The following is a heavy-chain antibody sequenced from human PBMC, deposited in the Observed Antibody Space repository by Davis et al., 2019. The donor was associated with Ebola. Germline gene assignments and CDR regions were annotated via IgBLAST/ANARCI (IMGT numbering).Heavy chain of an antibody. J-gene: IGHJ5*02. CDR3: ARATVLDH. V-gene: IGHV3-30-3*01. CDR1: GFIFSNHA. Sequence: GGSLRLSCGASGFIFSNHAMHWVRQAPGKGLEWVAVILYDGSNKYYADSVKGRFTISRDNSKNTLYLQMNSLRAEDTAVYYCARATVLDHWGQGTLVTVSS. D-gene: IGHD1-14*01. CDR2: ILYDGSNK.